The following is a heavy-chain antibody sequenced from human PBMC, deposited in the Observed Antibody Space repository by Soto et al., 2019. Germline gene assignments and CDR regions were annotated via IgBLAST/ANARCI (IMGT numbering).Heavy chain of an antibody. D-gene: IGHD2-2*01. CDR3: ARDYIVVVPAAIWERDYYYYGMDV. CDR2: IKQGGSEK. CDR1: GFTFSSYW. J-gene: IGHJ6*02. Sequence: SGGSLRLSCAASGFTFSSYWMSWVRHAPGKGLEWVANIKQGGSEKYYVDSVKGRFTISRDNAKNSLYLQMNSLRAEDTAVYYCARDYIVVVPAAIWERDYYYYGMDVWGQGTKVTVSS. V-gene: IGHV3-7*05.